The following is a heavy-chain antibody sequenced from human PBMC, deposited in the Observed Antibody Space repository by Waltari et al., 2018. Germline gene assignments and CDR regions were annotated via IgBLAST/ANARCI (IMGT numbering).Heavy chain of an antibody. J-gene: IGHJ4*02. CDR2: INHSGST. CDR3: ARFRITIFGVVIIAGYFDY. V-gene: IGHV4-34*10. Sequence: QLQLQESGPGLVKPSETLSLTCAVYGGSFSGYYWSWIRQPPGKGLEWIGEINHSGSTNYNPSLKSRVTISVDTSKNQFSLKLSSVTAADTAVYYCARFRITIFGVVIIAGYFDYWGQGTLVTVSS. D-gene: IGHD3-3*01. CDR1: GGSFSGYY.